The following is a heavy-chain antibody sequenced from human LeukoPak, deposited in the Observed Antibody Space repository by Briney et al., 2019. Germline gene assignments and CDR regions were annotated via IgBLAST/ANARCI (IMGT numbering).Heavy chain of an antibody. CDR2: ISYDGRNK. D-gene: IGHD2-2*01. J-gene: IGHJ4*02. CDR1: GFTSNNYG. CDR3: AKGPLRGTAAAIDY. Sequence: GKSLRLSCAASGFTSNNYGMHWVRQAPGKGLEWVAVISYDGRNKHYPDSVKGRFTISRDISTDTLWLQMDSLRTEDTAVYYCAKGPLRGTAAAIDYWGQGTLVTVSS. V-gene: IGHV3-30*18.